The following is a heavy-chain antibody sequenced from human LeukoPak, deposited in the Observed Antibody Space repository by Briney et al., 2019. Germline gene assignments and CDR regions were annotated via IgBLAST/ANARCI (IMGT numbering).Heavy chain of an antibody. CDR2: ISYDGRNK. D-gene: IGHD2-2*01. J-gene: IGHJ4*02. CDR1: GFTSNNYG. CDR3: AKGPLRGTAAAIDY. Sequence: GKSLRLSCAASGFTSNNYGMHWVRQAPGKGLEWVAVISYDGRNKHYPDSVKGRFTISRDISTDTLWLQMDSLRTEDTAVYYCAKGPLRGTAAAIDYWGQGTLVTVSS. V-gene: IGHV3-30*18.